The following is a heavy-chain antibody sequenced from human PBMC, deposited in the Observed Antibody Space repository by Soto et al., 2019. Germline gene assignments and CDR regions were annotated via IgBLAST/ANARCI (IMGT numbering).Heavy chain of an antibody. CDR3: ANLGYCSGSTCPLQH. J-gene: IGHJ1*01. CDR2: FNAGGGTT. CDR1: GFTLRTFA. D-gene: IGHD2-15*01. Sequence: EVQLLESGGGLVQAGGPLRPSCPPSGFTLRTFAFSGVAQLQGKGLGGLPTFNAGGGTTYSLDSVKGRFTISRNNSRNTLYLQMNSLRVDDTAVYYCANLGYCSGSTCPLQHWGQGTLVTVSS. V-gene: IGHV3-23*01.